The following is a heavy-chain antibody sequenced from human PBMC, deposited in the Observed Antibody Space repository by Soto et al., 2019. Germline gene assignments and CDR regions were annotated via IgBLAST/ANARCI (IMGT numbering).Heavy chain of an antibody. V-gene: IGHV4-39*07. CDR2: IYYSGST. CDR1: GGSTSSSSYY. J-gene: IGHJ4*02. Sequence: SETLSLTCTVSGGSTSSSSYYWGWIRQPPGKGLEWIGSIYYSGSTNYNPSLKSRITISVDTSKNQFSLKLSSVTAADTAVYYCAAQPDTIAVAGTLDYWGQGTLVTVSS. D-gene: IGHD6-19*01. CDR3: AAQPDTIAVAGTLDY.